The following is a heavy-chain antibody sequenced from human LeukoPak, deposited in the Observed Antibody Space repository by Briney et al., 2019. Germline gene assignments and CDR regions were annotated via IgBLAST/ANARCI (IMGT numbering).Heavy chain of an antibody. D-gene: IGHD3-10*01. J-gene: IGHJ4*02. CDR3: ARDSITMVRGVIIPSFDY. Sequence: ASVKVSCKASGYTFTSNYIHWVRQAPGQGLEWMGWISAYNGNTNYAQKLQGRVTMTTDTSTSTAYMELRSLRSDDTAVYYCARDSITMVRGVIIPSFDYWGQGTQVTVSS. CDR2: ISAYNGNT. CDR1: GYTFTSNY. V-gene: IGHV1-18*04.